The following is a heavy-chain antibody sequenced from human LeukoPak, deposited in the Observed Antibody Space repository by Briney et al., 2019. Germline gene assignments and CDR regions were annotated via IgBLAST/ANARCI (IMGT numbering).Heavy chain of an antibody. CDR2: IYYSGST. V-gene: IGHV4-61*01. D-gene: IGHD3-10*01. CDR3: ARDGERDAFDI. J-gene: IGHJ3*02. CDR1: GGSVSSGSYY. Sequence: PSQTLSLTCTVSGGSVSSGSYYWSWIRQPPGKGLEWIGYIYYSGSTNYNPSLKSRVTISVDTSKNQFSLKLSSVTAADTAVYYCARDGERDAFDIWGQGTMVTVSS.